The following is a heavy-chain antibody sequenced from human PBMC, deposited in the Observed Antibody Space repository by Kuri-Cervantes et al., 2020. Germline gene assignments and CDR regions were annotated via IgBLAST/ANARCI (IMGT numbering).Heavy chain of an antibody. CDR3: AKVRGGYCSGGSCYSGVGYGMDV. J-gene: IGHJ6*02. Sequence: GESLKISCAASGFTFSSYGMHWVRQAPGKGLEWVAVISYDGSNKYYADSVKGQFTISRDNSKNTLYLQMNSLRAEDTAVYYCAKVRGGYCSGGSCYSGVGYGMDVWGQGTTVTVSS. CDR2: ISYDGSNK. V-gene: IGHV3-30*18. D-gene: IGHD2-15*01. CDR1: GFTFSSYG.